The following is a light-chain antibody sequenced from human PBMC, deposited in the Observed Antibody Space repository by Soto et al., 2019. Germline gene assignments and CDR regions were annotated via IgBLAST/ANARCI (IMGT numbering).Light chain of an antibody. Sequence: DVVMTQSPLSLSVTLGQPASISCTSSQSLVYSDGNTYYHWFQQRPGQSPRRLIYRVSKRDPGVPDRFSGVWSGDDFKLGISGWVAVDVRFYYCLRGIHWYTFGRGPKLHI. V-gene: IGKV2-30*01. CDR1: QSLVYSDGNTY. CDR3: LRGIHWYT. J-gene: IGKJ2*01. CDR2: RVS.